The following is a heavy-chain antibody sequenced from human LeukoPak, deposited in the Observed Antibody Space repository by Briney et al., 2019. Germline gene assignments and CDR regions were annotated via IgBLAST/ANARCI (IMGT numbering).Heavy chain of an antibody. CDR1: GFTFSSYG. J-gene: IGHJ4*02. V-gene: IGHV3-23*01. Sequence: PGGSLTLSCAASGFTFSSYGMSWVRQAPGKGLEWVSDISGSGGSTYYADSVKGRFTISRDNSKNTLYLQMNSLRAEDTAVYHCAKDQRVIAAAGTDYYFDYWGQGTLVTVSS. CDR2: ISGSGGST. D-gene: IGHD6-13*01. CDR3: AKDQRVIAAAGTDYYFDY.